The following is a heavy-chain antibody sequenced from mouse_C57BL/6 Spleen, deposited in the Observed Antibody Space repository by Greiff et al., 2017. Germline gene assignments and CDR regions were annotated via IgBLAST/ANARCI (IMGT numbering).Heavy chain of an antibody. CDR2: ISSGGSYT. CDR3: ARIYDGYYYFAY. J-gene: IGHJ2*01. CDR1: GFTFSSYG. Sequence: EVKLVESGGDLVKPGGSLKLSCAASGFTFSSYGMSWVRQTPDKRLEWVATISSGGSYTYYPDSVKGRFTISRDNAKNTLYLQMSSLKSEDTAMYYCARIYDGYYYFAYWGQGTTLTVSS. V-gene: IGHV5-6*01. D-gene: IGHD2-3*01.